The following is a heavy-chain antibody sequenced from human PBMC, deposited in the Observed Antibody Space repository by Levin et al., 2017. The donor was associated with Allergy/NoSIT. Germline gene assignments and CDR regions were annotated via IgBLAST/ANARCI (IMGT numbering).Heavy chain of an antibody. CDR2: IDSSGNT. CDR1: GGSIRSNYFH. D-gene: IGHD6-6*01. J-gene: IGHJ4*02. Sequence: PSQTLSLPCSVSGGSIRSNYFHWSWIRQHPGKGLEWIGYIDSSGNTYYNPSLKSRVTMSMDTSKNQFSLSLRSVTAADTAVYYCARDWAAARVFDYWGQGTLVSVSS. CDR3: ARDWAAARVFDY. V-gene: IGHV4-31*03.